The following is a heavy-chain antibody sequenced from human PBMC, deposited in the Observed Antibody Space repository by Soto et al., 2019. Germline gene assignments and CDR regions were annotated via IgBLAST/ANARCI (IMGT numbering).Heavy chain of an antibody. CDR1: GAPISCSYYY. D-gene: IGHD1-20*01. CDR3: ATSQKGYNWNYFDH. CDR2: VFYTGFT. Sequence: SETLSLTCAVSGAPISCSYYYWAWLRHSPGKGPEWIGSVFYTGFTSYNPSLESRVSVSVDTSKSQFSLKLSAVTAADTAVYYCATSQKGYNWNYFDHWGQGALVTVSS. V-gene: IGHV4-39*01. J-gene: IGHJ4*02.